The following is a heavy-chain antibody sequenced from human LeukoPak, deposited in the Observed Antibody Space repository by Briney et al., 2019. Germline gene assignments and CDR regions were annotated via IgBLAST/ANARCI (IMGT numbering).Heavy chain of an antibody. CDR3: ARDRVPADFDY. CDR2: ISSSSSYI. Sequence: GSLRLSCAASGFTFSSYAMSWVRQAPGKGLEWVSSISSSSSYIYYADSVKGRFTISRDNAKNSLYLQMNSLRAEDTAVYYCARDRVPADFDYWGQGTLVTVSS. V-gene: IGHV3-21*01. D-gene: IGHD2-2*01. J-gene: IGHJ4*02. CDR1: GFTFSSYA.